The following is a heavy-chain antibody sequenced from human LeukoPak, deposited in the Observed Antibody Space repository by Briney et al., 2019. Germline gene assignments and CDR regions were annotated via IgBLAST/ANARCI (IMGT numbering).Heavy chain of an antibody. J-gene: IGHJ4*02. Sequence: GGSLRLSRAASGFTFSSYWTTWIRQAPGKGLEWVANIKQDGSEKYYVDSVKGRFTISRDNAKNSLYLQMNSLRAEDTAVYYCARDTGGGYSCYDCWGQGTLVTVSS. D-gene: IGHD5-18*01. CDR1: GFTFSSYW. CDR3: ARDTGGGYSCYDC. V-gene: IGHV3-7*01. CDR2: IKQDGSEK.